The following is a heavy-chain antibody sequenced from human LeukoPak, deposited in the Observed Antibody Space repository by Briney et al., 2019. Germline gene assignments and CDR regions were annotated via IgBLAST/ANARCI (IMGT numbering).Heavy chain of an antibody. V-gene: IGHV1-3*01. CDR1: GYTFTNYA. CDR2: INAGNGNT. D-gene: IGHD4-17*01. Sequence: GASVKVSFKASGYTFTNYAMHWVRQAPGQRLEWMGWINAGNGNTKYSQKFQGRVTITRDTSASTAYMELSSLRSEDTAVYYCARPTHDYGDYYPFDYWGQGTLVTVSS. CDR3: ARPTHDYGDYYPFDY. J-gene: IGHJ4*02.